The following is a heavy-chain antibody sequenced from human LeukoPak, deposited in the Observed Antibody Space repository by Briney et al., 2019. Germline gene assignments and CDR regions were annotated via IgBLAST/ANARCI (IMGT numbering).Heavy chain of an antibody. J-gene: IGHJ6*02. CDR3: AKVAGDRSYYGMDV. D-gene: IGHD6-19*01. CDR2: ISGSGGST. V-gene: IGHV3-23*01. Sequence: GGSLRLSCAVCGITFNTYAMSWVRQARGKGLEWVSAISGSGGSTYYADSVKGRFTISRDNAKNSLYLQMNSLRAEDTAVYYCAKVAGDRSYYGMDVWGQGTTVTVSS. CDR1: GITFNTYA.